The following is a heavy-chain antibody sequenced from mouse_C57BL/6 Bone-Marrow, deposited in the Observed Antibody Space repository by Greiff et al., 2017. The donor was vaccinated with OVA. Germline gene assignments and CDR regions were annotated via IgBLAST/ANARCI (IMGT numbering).Heavy chain of an antibody. CDR1: GYTFTSYW. J-gene: IGHJ4*01. D-gene: IGHD2-3*01. CDR3: AILRDDGYYYYYAMDY. CDR2: IHPSDSDT. V-gene: IGHV1-74*01. Sequence: QVQLQQPGAELVKPGASVKVSCKASGYTFTSYWMHWVKQRPGQGLEWIGRIHPSDSDTNYNQKFKGKATLTVDKSSSTAYMQLSSLTSEDSAVYYCAILRDDGYYYYYAMDYWGQGTSVTVSS.